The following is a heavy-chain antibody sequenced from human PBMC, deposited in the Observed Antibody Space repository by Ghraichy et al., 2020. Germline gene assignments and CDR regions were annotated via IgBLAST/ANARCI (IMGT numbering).Heavy chain of an antibody. CDR1: GFTFSSYW. V-gene: IGHV3-7*01. CDR3: AREIRIQLWSTFEWPFNWFDP. CDR2: IKQDGSEK. J-gene: IGHJ5*02. D-gene: IGHD5-18*01. Sequence: GGSLRLSCAASGFTFSSYWMSWVRQAPGKGLEWVANIKQDGSEKYYVDSVKGRFTISRDNAKNSLYLQMNSLRAEDTAVYYCAREIRIQLWSTFEWPFNWFDPWGQGTLVTVSS.